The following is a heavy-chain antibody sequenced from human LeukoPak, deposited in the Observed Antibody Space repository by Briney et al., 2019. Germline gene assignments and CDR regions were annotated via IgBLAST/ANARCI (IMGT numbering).Heavy chain of an antibody. CDR2: IYYSGST. D-gene: IGHD3-16*01. CDR1: GGSISSGDYY. J-gene: IGHJ4*02. Sequence: SQTLSLTCTVSGGSISSGDYYLSWIRQPPGKGLEWIGYIYYSGSTYYNPSLKSRVTISVDTSKNQFSLKLSSVTAADTAVYYCARALTFGGVIAYWGQGTLVTVSS. CDR3: ARALTFGGVIAY. V-gene: IGHV4-30-4*01.